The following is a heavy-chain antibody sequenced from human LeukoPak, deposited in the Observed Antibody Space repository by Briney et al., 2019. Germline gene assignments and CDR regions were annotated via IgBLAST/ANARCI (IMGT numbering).Heavy chain of an antibody. CDR1: GYTFTGYY. CDR2: INPNSGGT. CDR3: ARDLFGIVVVPAAMGY. V-gene: IGHV1-2*02. Sequence: ASVKVSCKASGYTFTGYYMHWVGQAPGQGLEWMGWINPNSGGTNYAQKFQGRVTMTRDTSISTAYMELSRLRSDDTAVYYCARDLFGIVVVPAAMGYWGQGTLVTVSS. J-gene: IGHJ4*02. D-gene: IGHD2-2*01.